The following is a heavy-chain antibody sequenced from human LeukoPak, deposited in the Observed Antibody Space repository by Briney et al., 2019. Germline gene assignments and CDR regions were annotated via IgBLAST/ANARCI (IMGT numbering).Heavy chain of an antibody. CDR3: ARAATPDEGWFDP. J-gene: IGHJ5*02. Sequence: SETLSLTCTVSGGSISSSYYYWGWIRQPPGKGLEWIGSIYYSGSTYYNPSLKSRVTISVDTSKNQFSLKLSSVTAADTAVYYCARAATPDEGWFDPWGQGTLVTVSS. CDR2: IYYSGST. D-gene: IGHD2-15*01. V-gene: IGHV4-39*01. CDR1: GGSISSSYYY.